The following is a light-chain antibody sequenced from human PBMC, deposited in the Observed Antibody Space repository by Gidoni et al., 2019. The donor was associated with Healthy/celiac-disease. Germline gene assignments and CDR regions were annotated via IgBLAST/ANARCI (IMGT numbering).Light chain of an antibody. CDR3: MQALQTPFT. J-gene: IGKJ3*01. V-gene: IGKV2-28*01. Sequence: DIVMTQSPLSLPVTPGEPASISCRSSQSLLHSNGYNYLDWYLQKPGQSPQLLIYLGSNRASGVPDRFSGSGSGIDFTLKISRVEAEDVGVYYCMQALQTPFTFGPXTKVDIK. CDR1: QSLLHSNGYNY. CDR2: LGS.